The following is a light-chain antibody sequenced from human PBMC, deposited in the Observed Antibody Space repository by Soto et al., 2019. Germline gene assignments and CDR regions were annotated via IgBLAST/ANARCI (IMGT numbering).Light chain of an antibody. J-gene: IGLJ2*01. CDR2: DVS. CDR1: SSDVGGYNY. CDR3: SSYTSSSTVV. V-gene: IGLV2-14*01. Sequence: QSALTQPASLSGSPGQSITISCTGTSSDVGGYNYVSWYQQHPGKVPKLMINDVSNRPSGVSNRFSGSKSGNTASLTISGRQAEDEADYYCSSYTSSSTVVFGGGTKLTVL.